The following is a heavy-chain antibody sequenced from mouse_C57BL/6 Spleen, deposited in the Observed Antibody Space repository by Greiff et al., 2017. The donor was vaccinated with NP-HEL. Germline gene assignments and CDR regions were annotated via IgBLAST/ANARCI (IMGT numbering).Heavy chain of an antibody. J-gene: IGHJ3*01. CDR2: ISSGGSYT. CDR3: ARHVSYGSSYDWFAY. D-gene: IGHD1-1*01. V-gene: IGHV5-6*01. Sequence: EVKLVESGGDLVKPGGSLKLSCAASGFTFSSYGMSWVRQTPDKRLEWVATISSGGSYTYYPDSVKGRFTISRDNAKNTLYLQMSSLKSEDTAMYYCARHVSYGSSYDWFAYWGQGTLVTVSA. CDR1: GFTFSSYG.